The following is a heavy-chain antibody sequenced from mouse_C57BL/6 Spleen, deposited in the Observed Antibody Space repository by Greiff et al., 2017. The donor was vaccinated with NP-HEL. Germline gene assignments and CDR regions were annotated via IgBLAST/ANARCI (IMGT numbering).Heavy chain of an antibody. CDR1: GYAFSSSW. V-gene: IGHV1-82*01. Sequence: QVQLKQSGPELVKPGASVKISCKASGYAFSSSWMNWVKQRPGKGLEWIGRIYPGDGDTNYNGKFKGKATLTADKSSSTAYMQLSSLTSEDSAVYFCARWVTTSFDYWGQGTTLTVSS. CDR2: IYPGDGDT. D-gene: IGHD2-1*01. J-gene: IGHJ2*01. CDR3: ARWVTTSFDY.